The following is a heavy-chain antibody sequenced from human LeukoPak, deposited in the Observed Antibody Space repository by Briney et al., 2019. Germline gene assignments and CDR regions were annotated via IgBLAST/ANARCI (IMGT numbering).Heavy chain of an antibody. CDR2: ISYDGSNK. CDR1: GFTFSSYG. CDR3: AKDLHRGSFNLA. V-gene: IGHV3-30*18. D-gene: IGHD3-10*01. J-gene: IGHJ5*02. Sequence: GGSLRLSCAASGFTFSSYGMHWVRQAPGKGLEWVAVISYDGSNKYYADSVKGRFTISRDNSKNTLYLQMNSLRAEDTAVYYCAKDLHRGSFNLAWGQGTLVTASS.